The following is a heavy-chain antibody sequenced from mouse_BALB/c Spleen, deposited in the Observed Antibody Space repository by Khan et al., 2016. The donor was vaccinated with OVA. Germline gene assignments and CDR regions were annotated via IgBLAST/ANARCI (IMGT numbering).Heavy chain of an antibody. Sequence: EVQLQESGPGLVKPSQSLSLTCTVTGYSITSDYAWNWIRQFPGNKLEWMGYISYSGGTSYLPSLKSRISITRDTSKKQFFLQLNSVTTEYSATYYCARWFAYWGQGTLVTVS. J-gene: IGHJ3*01. V-gene: IGHV3-2*02. CDR1: GYSITSDYA. CDR3: ARWFAY. CDR2: ISYSGGT.